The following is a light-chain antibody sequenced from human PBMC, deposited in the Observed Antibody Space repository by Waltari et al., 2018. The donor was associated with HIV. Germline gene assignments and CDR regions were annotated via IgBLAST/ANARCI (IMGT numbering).Light chain of an antibody. CDR1: SGSIASSY. J-gene: IGLJ2*01. Sequence: NFMLTQPPSVSESPGKTVSIPCTRSSGSIASSYAQCYQQRPGSSRTPVIFEANQSPSGVPERISGSIDSSSSSASLTISGLKTEDEADYYCQSYDTTTPVVFGGGTRLTVL. CDR3: QSYDTTTPVV. CDR2: EAN. V-gene: IGLV6-57*01.